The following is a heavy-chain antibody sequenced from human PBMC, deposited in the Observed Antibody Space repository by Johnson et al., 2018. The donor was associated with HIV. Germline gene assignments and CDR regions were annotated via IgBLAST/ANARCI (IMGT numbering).Heavy chain of an antibody. CDR2: LYSGATT. J-gene: IGHJ3*02. V-gene: IGHV3-66*01. CDR1: GFTVSTNY. D-gene: IGHD5-18*01. CDR3: ARAYSYGAFDI. Sequence: MQLVESGGGLVQPGGSLRLSCASGFTVSTNYMSWVRQAPGKGLEWVSVLYSGATTYYADSVKGRFTISRDNSKNTLYLQMNSLRAEDTAVYYCARAYSYGAFDIWGQGTMVIVSS.